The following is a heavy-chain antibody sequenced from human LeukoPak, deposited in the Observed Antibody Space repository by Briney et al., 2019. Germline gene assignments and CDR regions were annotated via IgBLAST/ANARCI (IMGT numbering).Heavy chain of an antibody. CDR1: GGSISSSSYY. J-gene: IGHJ1*01. CDR3: AGDYSSGWYQYFQH. D-gene: IGHD6-19*01. V-gene: IGHV4-39*07. Sequence: SETLSLTCTVSGGSISSSSYYWGWIRQPPGKGLKGIGSIYYSGSTYYNPSLKSRVTISVDTSKDQFSLKLSSVTAADTAVYYCAGDYSSGWYQYFQHWGQGTLVTVSS. CDR2: IYYSGST.